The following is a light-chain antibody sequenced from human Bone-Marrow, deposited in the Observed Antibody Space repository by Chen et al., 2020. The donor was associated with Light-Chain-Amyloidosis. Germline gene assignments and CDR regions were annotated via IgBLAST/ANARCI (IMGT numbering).Light chain of an antibody. CDR2: DAS. Sequence: EIVLTQSPATLSLSPGERATLSCRASQSVSSYLAWYQPKPGQAPRLLIYDASNRATGIPARFSGSGSGTDFTLTISSLEPEDFAVYYCQQRSNWPPEDTFGQGPSWRSN. V-gene: IGKV3-11*01. J-gene: IGKJ2*01. CDR1: QSVSSY. CDR3: QQRSNWPPEDT.